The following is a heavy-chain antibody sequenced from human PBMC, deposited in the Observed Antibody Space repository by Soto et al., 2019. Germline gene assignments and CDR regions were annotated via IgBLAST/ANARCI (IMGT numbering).Heavy chain of an antibody. D-gene: IGHD2-21*02. V-gene: IGHV3-23*01. CDR3: AKDPFRSYCGGDCYSLLRSPGDY. CDR1: GFTFSSYA. J-gene: IGHJ4*02. Sequence: EVQLLESGGGLVQPGGSLRLSCAASGFTFSSYAMSWVRQAPGKGLEWVSAISGSGGSTYYADSVKGRFTISRDNSKNTLYLQVNSLRAEETDVYYCAKDPFRSYCGGDCYSLLRSPGDYWGQGTLVTVSS. CDR2: ISGSGGST.